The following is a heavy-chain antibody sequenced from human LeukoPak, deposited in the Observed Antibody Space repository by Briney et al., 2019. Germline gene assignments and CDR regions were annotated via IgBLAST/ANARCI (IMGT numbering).Heavy chain of an antibody. V-gene: IGHV1-46*01. CDR3: ARAAYCSGGSCYWEPDY. J-gene: IGHJ4*02. CDR2: ISPSGGST. D-gene: IGHD2-15*01. CDR1: GYTFTSYY. Sequence: ASVKVSCKASGYTFTSYYMHWLRQAPGQGLEWMGIISPSGGSTSYAQKFQGRVTMTRDTSTSTVYMELSSLRSEDTAVYYCARAAYCSGGSCYWEPDYWGQGTLVTVSS.